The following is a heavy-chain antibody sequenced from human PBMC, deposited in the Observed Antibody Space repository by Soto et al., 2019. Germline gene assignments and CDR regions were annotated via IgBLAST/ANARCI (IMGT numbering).Heavy chain of an antibody. D-gene: IGHD3-10*01. CDR2: IYHSGST. CDR1: SGSISSSNW. CDR3: ARFAFGFGEYCECFYD. Sequence: SETLSLTCAVSSGSISSSNWWSWVRQPPGKGLEWIGEIYHSGSTNYNPSLKSRVTISVDKSKNQFSLKLSSVTAADTAVYYCARFAFGFGEYCECFYDWGQGTLVTVSS. J-gene: IGHJ4*02. V-gene: IGHV4-4*02.